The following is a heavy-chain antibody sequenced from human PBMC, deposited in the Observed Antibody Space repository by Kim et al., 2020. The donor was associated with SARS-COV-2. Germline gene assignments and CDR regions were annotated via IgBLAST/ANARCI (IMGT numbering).Heavy chain of an antibody. Sequence: GGSLRLSCSASGFAFTDFGMHWVRQAPGKGLEGVASIWSDGNNKYYEDFVKGRFTISCENYKKTGYLQKNSLRGDDTAIYYCEREEGPIPGTKVGGGFDP. V-gene: IGHV3-33*01. D-gene: IGHD1-1*01. CDR1: GFAFTDFG. CDR2: IWSDGNNK. J-gene: IGHJ5*02. CDR3: EREEGPIPGTKVGGGFDP.